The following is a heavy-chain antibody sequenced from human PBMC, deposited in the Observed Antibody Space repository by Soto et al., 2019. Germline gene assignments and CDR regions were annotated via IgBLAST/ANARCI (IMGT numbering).Heavy chain of an antibody. V-gene: IGHV1-18*01. J-gene: IGHJ6*02. CDR2: ISAYNGNT. CDR1: GYSFTTYG. CDR3: AREGPAPYYYYGMDV. Sequence: QVQLVQSGGEVKKPGASVKVSCQTSGYSFTTYGISWVRQAPGQGLEWMGWISAYNGNTNYAQKLQGRVTMTTDTSTSTAHMERRSLTSDDTAVYYCAREGPAPYYYYGMDVWGQGSTVTLAS.